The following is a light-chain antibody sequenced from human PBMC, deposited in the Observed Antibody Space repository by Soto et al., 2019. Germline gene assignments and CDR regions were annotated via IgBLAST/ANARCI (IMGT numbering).Light chain of an antibody. Sequence: EIVLTQSPGTLSLSPGERATLSCRASQSISSSYLAWYQQKPGQAPRFIIYGASTRATGVPDRFSGSVSGTYFTITVSRLEPEDFAVYYCQQYGSSPLITFGQGTRLEIK. V-gene: IGKV3-20*01. CDR3: QQYGSSPLIT. CDR2: GAS. J-gene: IGKJ5*01. CDR1: QSISSSY.